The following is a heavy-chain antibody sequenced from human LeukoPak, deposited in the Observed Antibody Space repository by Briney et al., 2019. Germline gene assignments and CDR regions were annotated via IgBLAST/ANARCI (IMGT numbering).Heavy chain of an antibody. CDR2: ISGSGVMT. D-gene: IGHD1-26*01. CDR1: GFTFSSYA. J-gene: IGHJ4*02. CDR3: AKDRSIGTYYTFDH. V-gene: IGHV3-23*01. Sequence: GGSLRLSCAASGFTFSSYAMSWVRQAPGKGLEWVATISGSGVMTYYADSVKGRFTVSGDNSKNTLYLQMSSLTAADTAVYYCAKDRSIGTYYTFDHWGQGTLVTVSA.